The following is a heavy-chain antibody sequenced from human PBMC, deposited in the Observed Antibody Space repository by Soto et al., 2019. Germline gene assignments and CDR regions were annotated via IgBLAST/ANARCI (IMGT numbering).Heavy chain of an antibody. J-gene: IGHJ6*02. D-gene: IGHD1-26*01. CDR3: ARDPVGAVAYYYYYYGMDV. CDR2: TYYRSKWYN. V-gene: IGHV6-1*01. Sequence: SQTLSLTCAISGDSVSSNSAAWNWIRQSPSRGLELLGRTYYRSKWYNDYAVSVKSRITINPDTSKNQFSLQLNSVTPEDTAVYYCARDPVGAVAYYYYYYGMDVWGQGTTVTVSS. CDR1: GDSVSSNSAA.